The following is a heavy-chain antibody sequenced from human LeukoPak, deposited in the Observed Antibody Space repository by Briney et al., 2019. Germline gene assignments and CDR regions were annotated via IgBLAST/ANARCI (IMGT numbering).Heavy chain of an antibody. CDR1: GFTFSSYS. Sequence: PRGSLRLSCAASGFTFSSYSMNWVRQAPGKGLEWVSSISSSSSYIYYADSPKGRFTISRDNARNSLCLQMNSLRAEDTAVYYCARSEWVGITTSWFDSWGQGTLVTVSS. CDR2: ISSSSSYI. D-gene: IGHD3-22*01. CDR3: ARSEWVGITTSWFDS. J-gene: IGHJ5*01. V-gene: IGHV3-21*01.